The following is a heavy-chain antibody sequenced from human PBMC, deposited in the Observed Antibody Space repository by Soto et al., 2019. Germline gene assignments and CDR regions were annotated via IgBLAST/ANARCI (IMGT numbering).Heavy chain of an antibody. Sequence: SETLSLTCTVSGGSISSYYWSWIRQPPGKGLEWIGYIYYSGSTNYNPSLKSRVTISVDTSKNQFSLKLSSVTAADTAVYYCAREMNMVRGVIITPGWFDPWGQGTLVTVSS. D-gene: IGHD3-10*01. V-gene: IGHV4-59*01. CDR1: GGSISSYY. CDR2: IYYSGST. CDR3: AREMNMVRGVIITPGWFDP. J-gene: IGHJ5*02.